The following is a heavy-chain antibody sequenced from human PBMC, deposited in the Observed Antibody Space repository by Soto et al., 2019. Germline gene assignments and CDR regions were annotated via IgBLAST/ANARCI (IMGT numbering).Heavy chain of an antibody. D-gene: IGHD3-3*01. CDR3: TTEARGLGVVITDAFDI. Sequence: GGSLRLSCAASGFTFSNAWMNWVRQAPGKGLEWVGRIKSKTDGGTTDYAAPVKGRFTISRDDSKNTLYLQMNSLKTEDTAVYYCTTEARGLGVVITDAFDIWGQGTMVTVSS. CDR2: IKSKTDGGTT. V-gene: IGHV3-15*07. J-gene: IGHJ3*02. CDR1: GFTFSNAW.